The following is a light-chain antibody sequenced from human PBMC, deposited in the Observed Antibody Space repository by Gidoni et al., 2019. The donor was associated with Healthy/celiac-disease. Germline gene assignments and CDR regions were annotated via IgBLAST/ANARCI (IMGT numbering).Light chain of an antibody. Sequence: SYDLTQPHPVSVSPGQTSSITCSGDKLGDKYACWYQQKPGQSPVLVIYQDSKRPSGTPERFSGSNSGNTATLTISGTQAMDEADYYCQAWDSSTAHVVFGGGTKLTVL. CDR2: QDS. V-gene: IGLV3-1*01. CDR3: QAWDSSTAHVV. J-gene: IGLJ2*01. CDR1: KLGDKY.